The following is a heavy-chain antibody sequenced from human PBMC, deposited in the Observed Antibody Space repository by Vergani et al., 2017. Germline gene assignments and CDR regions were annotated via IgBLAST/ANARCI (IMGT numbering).Heavy chain of an antibody. CDR2: INPNSGGT. D-gene: IGHD2-2*01. Sequence: QVQMVQSGAEVKKPGASVKVSCKASGYTFTGYYMHWVRQAPGHGLEWMGWINPNSGGTNYAQKFQGRVTMTRDTSISTAYMELSRLRSDDTAVYYCARVPTYCSSTSCYSGAFDSWGQGTMVTVSS. J-gene: IGHJ3*02. CDR3: ARVPTYCSSTSCYSGAFDS. CDR1: GYTFTGYY. V-gene: IGHV1-2*02.